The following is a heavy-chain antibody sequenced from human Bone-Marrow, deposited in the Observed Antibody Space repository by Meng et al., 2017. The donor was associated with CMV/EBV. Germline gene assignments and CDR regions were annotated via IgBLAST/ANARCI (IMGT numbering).Heavy chain of an antibody. J-gene: IGHJ2*01. CDR3: AKISFRYFDL. V-gene: IGHV4-59*01. CDR2: IYYTGST. Sequence: QGQLQESGPGLVKPSETLSLTCTVSGGSISGYYWSWIRQPPGKGLEWIGFIYYTGSTNYNLSLKSRVTISVDTSKNQFFLRLSSVTAADTAVYFCAKISFRYFDLWGRGALVTVSS. CDR1: GGSISGYY. D-gene: IGHD2/OR15-2a*01.